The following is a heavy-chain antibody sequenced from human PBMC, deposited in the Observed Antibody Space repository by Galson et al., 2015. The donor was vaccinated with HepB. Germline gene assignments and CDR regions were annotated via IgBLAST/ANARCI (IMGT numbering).Heavy chain of an antibody. CDR3: VKNGDMVATIFAY. V-gene: IGHV3-48*02. CDR2: ISISSTTI. D-gene: IGHD5-12*01. Sequence: SLRLSCAASGFTFRQFAMNWVRQAPGKGLEWVSYISISSTTIYYADSVKGRFTISRDNAKNLVFLQMNSLRDEDTALYYCVKNGDMVATIFAYWGQGALVTVSS. CDR1: GFTFRQFA. J-gene: IGHJ4*02.